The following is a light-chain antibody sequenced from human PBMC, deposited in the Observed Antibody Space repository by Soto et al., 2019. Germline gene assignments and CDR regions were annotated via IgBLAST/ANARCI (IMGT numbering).Light chain of an antibody. CDR1: QSFNSIY. Sequence: ESVLTQSRGTLSLSPGARAPRCCRASQSFNSIYLAWYQQKPGQAPRLLIYGASSRATGIPDRFSGSGSGTDFTLTISRLQPEDVAAYYCQKYNSAPLTFGGGTKVDIK. J-gene: IGKJ4*01. CDR2: GAS. V-gene: IGKV3-20*01. CDR3: QKYNSAPLT.